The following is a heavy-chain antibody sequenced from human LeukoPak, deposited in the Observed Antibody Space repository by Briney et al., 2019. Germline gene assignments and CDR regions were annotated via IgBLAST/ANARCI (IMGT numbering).Heavy chain of an antibody. V-gene: IGHV3-30*02. J-gene: IGHJ4*02. CDR2: IRYDGSNK. CDR1: GFIFSSYG. Sequence: GGSLRLSCAASGFIFSSYGMHWVRQAPGKGLEWVAFIRYDGSNKYYADSAKGRFTISRDNSKNTLDLQMNSLRGEDTAVYYCAKDRGSMTKDFDYWGQGTLVTVSS. D-gene: IGHD2/OR15-2a*01. CDR3: AKDRGSMTKDFDY.